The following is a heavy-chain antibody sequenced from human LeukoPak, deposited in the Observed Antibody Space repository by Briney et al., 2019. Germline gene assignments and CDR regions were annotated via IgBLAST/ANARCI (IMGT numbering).Heavy chain of an antibody. CDR2: FSAYSSNT. Sequence: GASVKLSCKASGYTFTSYGISWGRQAPGQGLEWMGWFSAYSSNTNYAQKLQGRVTMTTDTPTSTDYKELRSLRSDDTAVYYCARGGDHSSGWYYYYGMDVWGQGTTVTVSS. CDR1: GYTFTSYG. CDR3: ARGGDHSSGWYYYYGMDV. D-gene: IGHD6-19*01. V-gene: IGHV1-18*01. J-gene: IGHJ6*02.